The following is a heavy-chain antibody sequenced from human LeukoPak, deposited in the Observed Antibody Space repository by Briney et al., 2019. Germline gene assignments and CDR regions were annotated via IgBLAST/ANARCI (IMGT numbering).Heavy chain of an antibody. J-gene: IGHJ4*02. V-gene: IGHV4-39*07. D-gene: IGHD2-8*02. CDR1: GGSVNSGAYC. Sequence: SETLSLTCTVSGGSVNSGAYCWSWIRQPPGKGLEWIGNIYSSGSAYYNPSLQSRVTMSVDTSKNQFSLGLSSVTAADTAVYYCARKPIVGNAWCYFDYWGQGTLVTVSS. CDR3: ARKPIVGNAWCYFDY. CDR2: IYSSGSA.